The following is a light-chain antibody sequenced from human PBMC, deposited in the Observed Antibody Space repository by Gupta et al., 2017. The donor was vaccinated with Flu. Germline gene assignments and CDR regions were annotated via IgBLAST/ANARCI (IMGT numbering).Light chain of an antibody. CDR3: QQRSKGPQA. V-gene: IGKV3-11*01. CDR1: QGISNY. Sequence: PATLSLSPGERATLSCRASQGISNYWAGYQQKPGQPPRLLIYDSYARATGVPDRFSGSGSGTDFTLTISSLEPEDFAVYYCQQRSKGPQAFGQGTKVEI. J-gene: IGKJ1*01. CDR2: DSY.